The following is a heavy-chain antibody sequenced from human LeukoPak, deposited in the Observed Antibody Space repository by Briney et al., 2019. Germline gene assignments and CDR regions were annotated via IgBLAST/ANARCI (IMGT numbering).Heavy chain of an antibody. V-gene: IGHV1-69*06. CDR3: ASNGAYCSSTSCYAPSDYYYGMDV. CDR2: IIPIFGTA. J-gene: IGHJ6*04. CDR1: GGTFSSYA. D-gene: IGHD2-2*01. Sequence: ASVKVSCKASGGTFSSYAISWVRQAPGQGLEWMGGIIPIFGTANYAQKFQGRVTITADKSTSTAYMGLSSLRSEDTAVYYCASNGAYCSSTSCYAPSDYYYGMDVWGKGTTVTVSS.